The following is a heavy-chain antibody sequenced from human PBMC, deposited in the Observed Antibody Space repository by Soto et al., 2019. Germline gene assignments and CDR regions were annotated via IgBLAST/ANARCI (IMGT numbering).Heavy chain of an antibody. V-gene: IGHV1-18*01. CDR2: ISAYNGNT. Sequence: GASVKVSCKASGYNFSSIGIRWVRQAPGQGLEWMGWISAYNGNTNYAQRLQGRVTMTTDTSTSTAYMELRSLRSDDTAVYYCAGLKDSDSSGYYYPDYWAQGTLVTVSS. D-gene: IGHD3-22*01. CDR3: AGLKDSDSSGYYYPDY. CDR1: GYNFSSIG. J-gene: IGHJ4*02.